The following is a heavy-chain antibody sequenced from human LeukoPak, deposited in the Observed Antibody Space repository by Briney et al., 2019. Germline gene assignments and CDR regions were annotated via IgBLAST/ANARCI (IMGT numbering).Heavy chain of an antibody. J-gene: IGHJ4*02. CDR1: GYSISSGYY. D-gene: IGHD3-10*01. CDR3: AREPLYGSGKGNDY. CDR2: IYHSGST. Sequence: PSETLSLTCTVSGYSISSGYYWGWIRQPPGKRLEWIGSIYHSGSTYYNPSLKSRVTISVDTSKNQFSLKLSSVTAADTAVYYCAREPLYGSGKGNDYWGQGTLVTVSS. V-gene: IGHV4-38-2*02.